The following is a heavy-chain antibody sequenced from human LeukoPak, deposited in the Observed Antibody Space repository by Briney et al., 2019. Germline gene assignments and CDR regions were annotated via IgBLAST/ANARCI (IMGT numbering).Heavy chain of an antibody. V-gene: IGHV1-2*02. CDR2: INPNSGGT. J-gene: IGHJ4*02. CDR3: ARSALYYYDSSGYRNFDY. Sequence: GASVKVSCKASGYTFTGYYMHWVRQAPGQGLEWMGWINPNSGGTNYAQKFQGRVTMTRDTSISTAYMELSRLRSDDTAVYYCARSALYYYDSSGYRNFDYWGQGTLVTVSS. CDR1: GYTFTGYY. D-gene: IGHD3-22*01.